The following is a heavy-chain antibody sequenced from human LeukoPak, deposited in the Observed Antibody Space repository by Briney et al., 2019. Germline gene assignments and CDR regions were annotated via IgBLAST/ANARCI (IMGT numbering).Heavy chain of an antibody. V-gene: IGHV3-30*04. J-gene: IGHJ3*02. CDR3: ARDMEIMDARAFDI. Sequence: GGSLRLSCAASGFTFSSYAMHWVRQAPGKGLEWVAVISYDGSNKYYADSVKGRFTISRDNSKNTLYLQMNSLRAEDTAVYYCARDMEIMDARAFDIWGQGTMVTVTS. CDR2: ISYDGSNK. CDR1: GFTFSSYA. D-gene: IGHD3-16*01.